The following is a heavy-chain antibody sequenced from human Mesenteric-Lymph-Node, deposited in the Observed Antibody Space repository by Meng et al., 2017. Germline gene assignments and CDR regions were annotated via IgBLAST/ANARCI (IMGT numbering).Heavy chain of an antibody. CDR2: IYHSGST. CDR1: GGSISSNGYY. J-gene: IGHJ4*02. Sequence: QEQLQEPGPGRVKPSETLSLTCTVSGGSISSNGYYWDWVRQPPGKGLEWIGAIYHSGSTSYNPSLQSRVTMFVDTSKNQFSLMLTSVTATDTAVYYCARRRGGSGRDCWGQGTLVTVSS. V-gene: IGHV4-39*01. D-gene: IGHD3-10*01. CDR3: ARRRGGSGRDC.